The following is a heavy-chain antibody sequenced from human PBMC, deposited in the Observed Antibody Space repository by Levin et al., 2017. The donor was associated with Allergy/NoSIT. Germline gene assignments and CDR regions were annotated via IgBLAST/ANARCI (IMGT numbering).Heavy chain of an antibody. J-gene: IGHJ4*02. D-gene: IGHD5-12*01. V-gene: IGHV1-69*06. CDR1: GGTFSSYA. Sequence: GASVKVSCKASGGTFSSYAISWVRQAPGQGLEWMGGIIPIFGTANYAQKFQGRVTITADKSTSTAYMELSSLRSEDTAVYYCARGRYSGYVVAHAPDYWGQGTLVTVSS. CDR2: IIPIFGTA. CDR3: ARGRYSGYVVAHAPDY.